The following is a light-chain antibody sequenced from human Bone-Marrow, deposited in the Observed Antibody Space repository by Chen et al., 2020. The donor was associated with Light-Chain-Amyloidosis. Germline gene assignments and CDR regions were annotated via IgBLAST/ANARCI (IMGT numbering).Light chain of an antibody. J-gene: IGLJ2*01. V-gene: IGLV2-23*01. CDR1: TSDVGTYNL. CDR3: CSYAGSNTYV. Sequence: QSALTQPASVSGSPGQSITISCTGTTSDVGTYNLVSWYQQHPSKAPKLIIFEDTQRPSGVSTRFSASKSVNPASLRIFRLQAEDEADYYCCSYAGSNTYVFGGGTKLTVL. CDR2: EDT.